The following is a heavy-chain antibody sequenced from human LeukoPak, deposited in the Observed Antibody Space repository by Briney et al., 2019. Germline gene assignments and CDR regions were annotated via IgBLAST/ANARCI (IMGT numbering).Heavy chain of an antibody. CDR1: GGSISSYY. J-gene: IGHJ6*03. D-gene: IGHD3-22*01. CDR3: ARDYYDSSGYNYYYYYMDV. Sequence: SETLSLTCTVSGGSISSYYWSWIRQPAGKGLEWIGRIYTSGSTNYNPSLKSRVTMPVDTSKNQFSLKLSSVTAADTAVYYCARDYYDSSGYNYYYYYMDVWGKGTTVTISS. CDR2: IYTSGST. V-gene: IGHV4-4*07.